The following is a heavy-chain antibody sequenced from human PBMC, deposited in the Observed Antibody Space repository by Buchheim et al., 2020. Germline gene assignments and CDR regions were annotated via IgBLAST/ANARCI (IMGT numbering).Heavy chain of an antibody. CDR3: AKDGSPYSSSWYGPFSYGMDV. D-gene: IGHD6-13*01. Sequence: QVQLVESGGGVVQPGRSLRLSCAASGFTFSSYGMHWVRQAPGKGLEWVAVISYDGSNKYYADSVKGRFTISRDNSKNTLSLQMNSLRAEDTAVYYCAKDGSPYSSSWYGPFSYGMDVWGQGTT. CDR1: GFTFSSYG. CDR2: ISYDGSNK. J-gene: IGHJ6*02. V-gene: IGHV3-30*18.